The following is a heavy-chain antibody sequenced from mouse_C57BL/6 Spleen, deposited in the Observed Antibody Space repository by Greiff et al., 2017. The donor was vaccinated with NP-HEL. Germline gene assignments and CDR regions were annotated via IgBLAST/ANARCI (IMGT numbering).Heavy chain of an antibody. CDR3: AREGGFITTVVAPHGYFDV. CDR1: GYAFTNYL. Sequence: QVQLQQSGAELVRPGTSVKVSCKASGYAFTNYLIEWVKQRPGQGLEWIGVINPGSGGTNYNEKFKGKATLTADKSSSTAYMQLSSLTSEDSAVYFCAREGGFITTVVAPHGYFDVWGTGTTVTVSS. V-gene: IGHV1-54*01. J-gene: IGHJ1*03. D-gene: IGHD1-1*01. CDR2: INPGSGGT.